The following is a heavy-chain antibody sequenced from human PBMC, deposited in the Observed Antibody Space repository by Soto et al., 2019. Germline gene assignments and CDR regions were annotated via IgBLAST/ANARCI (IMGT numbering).Heavy chain of an antibody. D-gene: IGHD6-13*01. CDR3: AKDAPTYGIAADGTPGEY. Sequence: GGSLRLSCASSVFTFSSYGMHCVRHSPGKWLEWVAVISYDGSNKYYADSVKGRFTISRDNSKNTLYLQMNSLRAEDTAVYYCAKDAPTYGIAADGTPGEYWGQGTLVTVSS. CDR1: VFTFSSYG. V-gene: IGHV3-30*18. CDR2: ISYDGSNK. J-gene: IGHJ4*02.